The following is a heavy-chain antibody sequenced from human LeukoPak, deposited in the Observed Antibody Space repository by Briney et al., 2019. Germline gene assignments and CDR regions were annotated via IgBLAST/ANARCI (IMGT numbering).Heavy chain of an antibody. Sequence: EGSLRLSCAASRFIFSSYHMHWVRQPPGKGLEWVSSISSSNSFIYYADSMKGRFTISRDNAKNSLYLQMNSLRAEDTAVYYCARGTNWSPLDFDYWGQGTLVTVSS. V-gene: IGHV3-21*01. CDR3: ARGTNWSPLDFDY. D-gene: IGHD1-20*01. J-gene: IGHJ4*02. CDR1: RFIFSSYH. CDR2: ISSSNSFI.